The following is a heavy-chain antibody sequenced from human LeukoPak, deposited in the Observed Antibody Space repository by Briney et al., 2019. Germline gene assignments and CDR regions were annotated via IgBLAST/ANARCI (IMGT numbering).Heavy chain of an antibody. D-gene: IGHD6-13*01. J-gene: IGHJ4*02. CDR1: GFSFSGHW. V-gene: IGHV3-74*01. CDR3: AKDRAYSSSWYYFDY. Sequence: PGGSLRLSCTASGFSFSGHWMHWARQLPGKGLVWVSRISPTGSTTSYADSVKGRFTVSRDNAKNSLYLQMNSLRAEDTALYYCAKDRAYSSSWYYFDYWGQGTLVTVSS. CDR2: ISPTGSTT.